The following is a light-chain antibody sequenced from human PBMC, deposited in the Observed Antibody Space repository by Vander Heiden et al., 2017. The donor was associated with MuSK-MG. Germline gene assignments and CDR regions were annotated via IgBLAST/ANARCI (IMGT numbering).Light chain of an antibody. J-gene: IGLJ3*02. CDR1: KLGEKY. V-gene: IGLV3-1*01. Sequence: SYDLTQAPSVSVSPGQTASIPCSGDKLGEKYVCWFQQKPGQSPMLVIYQDDKRPSGIPERFSGSNSGNTATLTISGTQAMDEADYYCQAWDGSRVVFGGGTKVTVL. CDR3: QAWDGSRVV. CDR2: QDD.